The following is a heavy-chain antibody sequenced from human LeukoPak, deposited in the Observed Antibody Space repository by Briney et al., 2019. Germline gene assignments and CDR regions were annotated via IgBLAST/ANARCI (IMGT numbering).Heavy chain of an antibody. D-gene: IGHD1-26*01. V-gene: IGHV1-46*01. CDR3: ARETIVGANNPSFDY. CDR2: INPSGGST. J-gene: IGHJ4*02. CDR1: GYTFTSYY. Sequence: ASVKVSCRASGYTFTSYYMHWVRQAPGQGLEWMGIINPSGGSTSYAQKFQGRVTMTRDTSTSTVYMELSSLRSEDTAVYYCARETIVGANNPSFDYWGQGTLVTVSS.